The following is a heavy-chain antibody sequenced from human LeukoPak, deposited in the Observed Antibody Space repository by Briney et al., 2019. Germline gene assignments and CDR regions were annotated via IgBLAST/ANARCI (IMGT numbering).Heavy chain of an antibody. J-gene: IGHJ4*02. CDR1: GFTFSSYA. CDR3: AKEDFWNGNHFDC. V-gene: IGHV3-23*01. D-gene: IGHD3-3*01. CDR2: ITHSGSST. Sequence: GGSLRLSCAASGFTFSSYAMSWVRQAPGQGLEWVSTITHSGSSTYYADSVKGRITVSRDNSKNTAYLQMNSLRAEDTAVYYCAKEDFWNGNHFDCWGQGTLVTVSS.